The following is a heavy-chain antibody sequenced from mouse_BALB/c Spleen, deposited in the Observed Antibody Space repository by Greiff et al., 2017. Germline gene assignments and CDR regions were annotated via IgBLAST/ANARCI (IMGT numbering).Heavy chain of an antibody. J-gene: IGHJ1*01. V-gene: IGHV2-4-1*01. D-gene: IGHD2-14*01. CDR2: IWSGGST. CDR3: ARHHRYDGGGHFDV. CDR1: GFSLTSYG. Sequence: VKLVESGPGLVQPSQSLSITCTVSGFSLTSYGVHWVRQSPGKGLEWLGVIWSGGSTDYNAAFISSLSISKDNSKSQVFFKMNSLQADDTAIYYCARHHRYDGGGHFDVWGAGTTVTVSS.